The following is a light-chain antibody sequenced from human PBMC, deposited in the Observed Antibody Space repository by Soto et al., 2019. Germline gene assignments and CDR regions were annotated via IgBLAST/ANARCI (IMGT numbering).Light chain of an antibody. Sequence: DIQMTQSPSTLSASVGDRVTITCRASQSISSWLAWYQQKPGKAPKPLIYKASSLESGVPSTFSGSGSGTEFTLAISSLQPDDSATYYCQQYKDNWTFGQGTKVEIK. CDR2: KAS. J-gene: IGKJ1*01. CDR3: QQYKDNWT. CDR1: QSISSW. V-gene: IGKV1-5*03.